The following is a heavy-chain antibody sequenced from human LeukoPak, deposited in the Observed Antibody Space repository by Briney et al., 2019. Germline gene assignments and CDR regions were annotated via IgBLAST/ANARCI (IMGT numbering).Heavy chain of an antibody. CDR3: AKHRATGYYFDY. J-gene: IGHJ4*02. Sequence: PVGSLRLSCAASGCTFSSYAMSWVRQAPGKGLEWVSAISGSGGSTYYADSVKRRFTLSTDNSKNTLYLQMNSLRAEDTAVYYCAKHRATGYYFDYWGQGTLVTVSS. CDR1: GCTFSSYA. CDR2: ISGSGGST. D-gene: IGHD5-12*01. V-gene: IGHV3-23*01.